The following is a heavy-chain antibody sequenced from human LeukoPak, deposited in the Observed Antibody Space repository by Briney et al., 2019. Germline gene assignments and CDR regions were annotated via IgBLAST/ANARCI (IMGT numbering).Heavy chain of an antibody. CDR3: ARRSFSHVDY. CDR1: GYRFTSYC. J-gene: IGHJ4*02. V-gene: IGHV5-51*01. Sequence: GESLQISCKGSGYRFTSYCIGWVRPMPGKGAEWMGIIYPGDSDTRYSPSFQGQVTISADKSISTAYLQWSSLKASDTAMYYCARRSFSHVDYWGQGTLVTVSS. CDR2: IYPGDSDT.